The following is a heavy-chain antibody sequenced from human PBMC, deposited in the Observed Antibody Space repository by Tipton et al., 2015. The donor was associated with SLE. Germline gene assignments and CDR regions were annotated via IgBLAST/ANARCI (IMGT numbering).Heavy chain of an antibody. D-gene: IGHD3-3*01. CDR2: IYYSGST. J-gene: IGHJ6*03. CDR1: GGSISSYY. Sequence: TLSLTCTVSGGSISSYYWSWIRQPPGKGLEWIGYIYYSGSTNYNPSLKSRVTISVDTSKNQFSLKLSSVTAADTAVYYCAREAPIFGGHPGWYMDVWGKGTTVAISS. CDR3: AREAPIFGGHPGWYMDV. V-gene: IGHV4-59*01.